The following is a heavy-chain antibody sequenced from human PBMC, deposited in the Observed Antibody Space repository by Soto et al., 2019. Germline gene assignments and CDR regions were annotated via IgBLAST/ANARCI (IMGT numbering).Heavy chain of an antibody. D-gene: IGHD3-10*01. CDR1: GGTFSSYT. J-gene: IGHJ4*02. Sequence: SVKVSCKASGGTFSSYTISWVRQAPGQGIEWMGRIIPILGIANYAQKFQGRVTITADKSTSTAYMELSSLRSEDTAVYYCAGVMTYYYGSGSGGYFDYWDQGTLVTVSS. CDR2: IIPILGIA. V-gene: IGHV1-69*02. CDR3: AGVMTYYYGSGSGGYFDY.